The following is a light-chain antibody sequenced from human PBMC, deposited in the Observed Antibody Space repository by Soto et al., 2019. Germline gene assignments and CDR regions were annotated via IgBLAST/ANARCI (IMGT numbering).Light chain of an antibody. V-gene: IGLV1-40*01. Sequence: QSVLTQPPSVSGAPGQRVTISCTGSSSNIGAGYDVHWYQQLPGTAPKLLINGNSNRPSGVPDRFSGSKSGTSASLAITGLQAEDEADYYRQSYDSSLSGSRVFGTGTKLTVL. CDR1: SSNIGAGYD. J-gene: IGLJ1*01. CDR3: QSYDSSLSGSRV. CDR2: GNS.